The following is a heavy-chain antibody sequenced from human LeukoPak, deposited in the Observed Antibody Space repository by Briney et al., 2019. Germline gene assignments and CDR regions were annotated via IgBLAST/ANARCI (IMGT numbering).Heavy chain of an antibody. V-gene: IGHV1-2*02. J-gene: IGHJ4*02. CDR2: INPNSGGT. Sequence: ASVKVSCKASGYTFTGYYMHWVRQAPGQGLEWMGWINPNSGGTNYAQKFQGRVTMTRDTSISTAYMELSRLRSDDTAVYYCAREDYYDSSGYYRYFDYWGQGTLVTVSS. D-gene: IGHD3-22*01. CDR3: AREDYYDSSGYYRYFDY. CDR1: GYTFTGYY.